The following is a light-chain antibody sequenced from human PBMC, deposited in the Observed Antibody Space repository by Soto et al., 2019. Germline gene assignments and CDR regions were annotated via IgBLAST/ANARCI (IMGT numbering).Light chain of an antibody. V-gene: IGLV1-40*01. Sequence: QSVLTQPPSVSGAPGQRVTISCTGSSSNIGAGFDVHWYQQLPGTAPKLLIYDNNNRPSGVPDRFSGSKSGTSASLAITGLQAEDEADYFCQSYDTSLSGSKVFGRGTKLTVL. CDR1: SSNIGAGFD. CDR3: QSYDTSLSGSKV. CDR2: DNN. J-gene: IGLJ2*01.